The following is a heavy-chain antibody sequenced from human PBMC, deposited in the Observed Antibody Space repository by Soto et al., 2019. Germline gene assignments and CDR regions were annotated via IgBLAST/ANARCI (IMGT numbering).Heavy chain of an antibody. J-gene: IGHJ4*02. CDR3: ARSQEAAGHFDY. D-gene: IGHD6-13*01. Sequence: GASVKVSCKASGYSFTSYYMYWVRQAPGQGLECMGIINPSGGSTSYAQKFQGRATMTRDTSTSTVYMELSSLRYEDTAVYYCARSQEAAGHFDYWGQGTLVTVSS. CDR2: INPSGGST. CDR1: GYSFTSYY. V-gene: IGHV1-46*01.